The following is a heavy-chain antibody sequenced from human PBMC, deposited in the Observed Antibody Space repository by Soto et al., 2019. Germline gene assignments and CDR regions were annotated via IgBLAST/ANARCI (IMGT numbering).Heavy chain of an antibody. D-gene: IGHD3-16*02. V-gene: IGHV3-74*01. CDR3: ARVRLDDNSFYRDYDY. Sequence: EVQLVESGGGLVQPGGSLRLSCAASGFTFSSYWMNWVRQAPGKGLVWVSRINSDGSTTDYADSVKGRFTVSRDNAKSTLYLQMNSLRADDTAVYYCARVRLDDNSFYRDYDYWGKGTLVTVSS. CDR1: GFTFSSYW. J-gene: IGHJ4*02. CDR2: INSDGSTT.